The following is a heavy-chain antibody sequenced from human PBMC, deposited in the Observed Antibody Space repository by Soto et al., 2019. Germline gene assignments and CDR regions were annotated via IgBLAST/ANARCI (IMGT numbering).Heavy chain of an antibody. CDR2: IYGGGST. J-gene: IGHJ4*02. Sequence: GSLSLSCAVSGFSVSNTYMCWVRQAPGKGLEWVSIIYGGGSTYYTDSVKGQFTISKDNSKNTVSLQMNSLRAEDTAIYYCAKGFNWNRVDSWGQGTPVTGSS. V-gene: IGHV3-53*01. D-gene: IGHD1-1*01. CDR3: AKGFNWNRVDS. CDR1: GFSVSNTY.